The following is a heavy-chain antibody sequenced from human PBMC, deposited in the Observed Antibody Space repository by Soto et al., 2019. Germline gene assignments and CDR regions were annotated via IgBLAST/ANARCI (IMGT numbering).Heavy chain of an antibody. Sequence: GESLKISCKGSGYSFTSYWIGWVRQMPGRGLEWMGIIYPGDSDTRYSRSFQGQVTISADKAISTAYVQWSSLKASDTAMYYCERHVTEAAGTAMYGMDFGGQGTTVTVSS. J-gene: IGHJ6*02. D-gene: IGHD6-13*01. V-gene: IGHV5-51*01. CDR1: GYSFTSYW. CDR3: ERHVTEAAGTAMYGMDF. CDR2: IYPGDSDT.